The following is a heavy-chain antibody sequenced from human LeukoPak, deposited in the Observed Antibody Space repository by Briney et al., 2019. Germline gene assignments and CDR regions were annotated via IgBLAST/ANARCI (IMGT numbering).Heavy chain of an antibody. CDR1: GGSISSSSYY. Sequence: PSETLSLTCTVSGGSISSSSYYWGWIRQPPGKGLEWIGSIYYSGSTYYNPSLKSRVTISVDTSKNQFSLKLSSVTAADTAVYYCARSHCSSTSCSNDAFDIWGQGTMVTVSS. V-gene: IGHV4-39*01. CDR3: ARSHCSSTSCSNDAFDI. D-gene: IGHD2-2*01. J-gene: IGHJ3*02. CDR2: IYYSGST.